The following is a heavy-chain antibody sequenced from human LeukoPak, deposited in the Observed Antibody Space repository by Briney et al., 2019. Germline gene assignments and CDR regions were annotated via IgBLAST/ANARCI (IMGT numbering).Heavy chain of an antibody. D-gene: IGHD2-15*01. Sequence: GGSLRLSCAASGFTFSSYSMNWVRQAPGKGLEWVSSISSSSSYIYYADSVKGRFTISRDNAKNSLYLQMNSLRAEDTAVYYCARDSGLVVPNDAFDIWGQGTMVTVSS. V-gene: IGHV3-21*01. CDR3: ARDSGLVVPNDAFDI. J-gene: IGHJ3*02. CDR2: ISSSSSYI. CDR1: GFTFSSYS.